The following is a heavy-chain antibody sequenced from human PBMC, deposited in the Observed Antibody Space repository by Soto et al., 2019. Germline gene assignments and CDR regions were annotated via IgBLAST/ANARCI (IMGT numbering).Heavy chain of an antibody. D-gene: IGHD3-22*01. Sequence: GGSLRLSCAASGFTFSSYGLHWVRQAPGKGLEWVAVISYDGSNKYYADSVKGRFTISRDISKNTLYLQMNSLRAEDTALYYCAKSAGFYDSSGYYNDYWGQGT. CDR1: GFTFSSYG. J-gene: IGHJ4*02. CDR3: AKSAGFYDSSGYYNDY. CDR2: ISYDGSNK. V-gene: IGHV3-30*18.